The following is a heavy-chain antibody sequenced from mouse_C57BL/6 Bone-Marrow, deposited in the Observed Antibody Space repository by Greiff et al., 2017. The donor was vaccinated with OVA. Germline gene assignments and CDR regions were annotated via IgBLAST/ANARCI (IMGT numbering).Heavy chain of an antibody. CDR2: SRNKANDYTT. CDR1: GFTFSDFY. D-gene: IGHD2-2*01. CDR3: ARDAHGYDPYYAMDY. Sequence: EVKVVESGGGLVQSGRSLRLSCATSGFTFSDFYMEWVRQAPGKGLEWIAASRNKANDYTTEYSASVKGRFIVSRDTSQSILYLQMNALRAEDTAIYYCARDAHGYDPYYAMDYWGQGTSVTVSS. J-gene: IGHJ4*01. V-gene: IGHV7-1*01.